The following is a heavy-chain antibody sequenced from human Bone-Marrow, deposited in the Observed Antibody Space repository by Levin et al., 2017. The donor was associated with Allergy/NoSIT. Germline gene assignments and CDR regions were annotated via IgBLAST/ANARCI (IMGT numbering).Heavy chain of an antibody. V-gene: IGHV4-31*03. CDR1: GGSVNSDGYY. CDR3: ARDPRATGILQD. CDR2: IYLTVST. J-gene: IGHJ4*02. D-gene: IGHD4-11*01. Sequence: SETLSLTCTVSGGSVNSDGYYWSWIRQLPGKGLEWIGYIYLTVSTYYNPSLKSRIAMSVDTSKNQFSLKLTSMTAADTAVYYCARDPRATGILQDWGQGVWVTVS.